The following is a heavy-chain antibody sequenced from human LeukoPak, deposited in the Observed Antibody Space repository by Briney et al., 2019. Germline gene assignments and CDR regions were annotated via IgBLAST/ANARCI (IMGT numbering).Heavy chain of an antibody. D-gene: IGHD6-25*01. V-gene: IGHV1-2*02. Sequence: SVKVPCKASGYTFTDYHVHWVRQAPGQGLEWMGWINPNSGGTSYAQKFQGRVTLTRETSISTAYMERSSLRSDDTAVYYCARPYNSSGFHLNYWGQGTLVTVSS. J-gene: IGHJ4*02. CDR2: INPNSGGT. CDR3: ARPYNSSGFHLNY. CDR1: GYTFTDYH.